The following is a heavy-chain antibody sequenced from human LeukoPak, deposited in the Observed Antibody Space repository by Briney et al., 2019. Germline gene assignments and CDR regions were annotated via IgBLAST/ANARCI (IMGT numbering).Heavy chain of an antibody. Sequence: GGSLRLSCAASGFTFSSYAMSWVRQAPGKGLEWVSAISGSGGSTYHADSVKGRFTISRDNSKNTLYLQMNSLRAEDTAVYYCAKRTYYDFWSGYYGAETSYSSGIDYWGQGTLVTVSS. D-gene: IGHD3-3*01. CDR2: ISGSGGST. CDR3: AKRTYYDFWSGYYGAETSYSSGIDY. V-gene: IGHV3-23*01. J-gene: IGHJ4*02. CDR1: GFTFSSYA.